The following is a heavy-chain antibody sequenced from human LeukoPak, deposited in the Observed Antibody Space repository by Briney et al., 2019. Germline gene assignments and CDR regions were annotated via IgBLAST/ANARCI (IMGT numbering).Heavy chain of an antibody. Sequence: GASVKVSCKASGYSFNGYYLHWLRQAPGQAFEWMGWINPDTGGTNYAQKFQGRVTMTRDTSISTAYMELSRLRSDDTAVYYCARDGRWDCSSTSCLDYYYYGMDVWGQGTTVTVSS. V-gene: IGHV1-2*02. CDR2: INPDTGGT. D-gene: IGHD2-2*01. J-gene: IGHJ6*02. CDR3: ARDGRWDCSSTSCLDYYYYGMDV. CDR1: GYSFNGYY.